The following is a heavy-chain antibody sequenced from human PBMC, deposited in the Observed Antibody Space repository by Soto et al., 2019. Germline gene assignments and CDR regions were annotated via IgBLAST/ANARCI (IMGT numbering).Heavy chain of an antibody. D-gene: IGHD5-18*01. J-gene: IGHJ4*02. Sequence: QVHLVQSGAEVKKPGASVKVSCKASGYTFTNYYIHWVRQAPGQGLEWLGIIRPSGGRTEYAQRFQGRVTMTRDTSTSTVYMELTSLTSEDTAVYYCAGEPNESYYFDYWGQGTLVTVSS. CDR3: AGEPNESYYFDY. CDR2: IRPSGGRT. V-gene: IGHV1-46*01. CDR1: GYTFTNYY.